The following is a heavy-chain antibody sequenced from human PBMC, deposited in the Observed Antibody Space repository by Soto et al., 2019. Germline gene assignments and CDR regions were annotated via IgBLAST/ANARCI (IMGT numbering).Heavy chain of an antibody. J-gene: IGHJ6*02. D-gene: IGHD2-2*02. V-gene: IGHV3-49*04. CDR2: IRSKAYGGTT. CDR3: TREGYCSSTSCYRPHYYYYGMDV. CDR1: GFTFGDYA. Sequence: RLSCTASGFTFGDYAMSWVRQAPGKGLEWVGFIRSKAYGGTTEYAASVKGRFTISRDDSKSIAYLQMNSLKTEDTAVYYCTREGYCSSTSCYRPHYYYYGMDVWGQGTTVTVSS.